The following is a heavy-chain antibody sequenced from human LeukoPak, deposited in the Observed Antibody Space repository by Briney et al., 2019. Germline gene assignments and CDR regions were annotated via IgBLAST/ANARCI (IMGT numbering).Heavy chain of an antibody. CDR3: AKDIHAEDYYYMDV. D-gene: IGHD2-2*01. J-gene: IGHJ6*03. CDR1: GFTFDDYA. Sequence: PGSSLRLSCAASGFTFDDYAMHWVRQAPGKGLEWVSGISWNSGSIGYADSVKGRFTISRDNAKNSLYLQMNSLRAEDTALYYCAKDIHAEDYYYMDVWGKGTTVTLSS. CDR2: ISWNSGSI. V-gene: IGHV3-9*01.